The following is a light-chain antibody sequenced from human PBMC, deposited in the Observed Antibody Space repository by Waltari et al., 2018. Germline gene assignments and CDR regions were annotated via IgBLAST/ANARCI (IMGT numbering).Light chain of an antibody. V-gene: IGKV1-5*03. CDR1: QTVETW. CDR3: QQYNFDPWT. J-gene: IGKJ1*01. Sequence: DIQMTQSPSTLSASPGDRVTIPCRASQTVETWLAWYQQKPGRPPKFLIHKASTLETGVPSRFRGSGSGTEFTLTINGLQVDDFATYYCQQYNFDPWTFGQGTRVEIK. CDR2: KAS.